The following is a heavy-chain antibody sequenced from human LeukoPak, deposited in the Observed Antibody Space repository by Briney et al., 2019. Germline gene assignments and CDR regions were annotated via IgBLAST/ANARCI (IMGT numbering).Heavy chain of an antibody. CDR2: INPNSGGT. CDR1: GGTFSSYT. Sequence: ASVKVSCKASGGTFSSYTISWVRQAPGQGLEWMGRINPNSGGTNYAQKFQGRVTMTRDTSISTAYMELSRLRSDDTAVYYCARDRGYPYYYYMDVWGKGTTVTVSS. J-gene: IGHJ6*03. D-gene: IGHD1-1*01. CDR3: ARDRGYPYYYYMDV. V-gene: IGHV1-2*06.